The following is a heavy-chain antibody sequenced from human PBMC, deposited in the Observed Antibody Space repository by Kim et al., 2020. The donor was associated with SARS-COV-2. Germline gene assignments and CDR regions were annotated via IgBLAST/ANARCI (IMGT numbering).Heavy chain of an antibody. Sequence: NYSPSFQGHVTISADKSISTAYLQWSSLKASDTAMYYCARLLYSYYESDYWGQGTLVTVSS. CDR3: ARLLYSYYESDY. V-gene: IGHV5-10-1*01. J-gene: IGHJ4*02. D-gene: IGHD1-26*01.